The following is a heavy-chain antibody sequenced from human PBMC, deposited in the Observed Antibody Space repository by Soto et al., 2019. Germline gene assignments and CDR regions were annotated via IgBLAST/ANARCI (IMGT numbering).Heavy chain of an antibody. V-gene: IGHV4-31*03. CDR3: AITGERWILGYYFDY. CDR1: GGSISSGGYY. Sequence: QVQLQESGPGLVKPSQILSVTCTVSGGSISSGGYYWSWIRQHPGKGLEWIGYIYYSGSTYYNPSLKSRVTISVDTSKNQFSLKLSSVTAADTAVYYCAITGERWILGYYFDYWGQGPLVTVSS. CDR2: IYYSGST. D-gene: IGHD2-2*03. J-gene: IGHJ4*02.